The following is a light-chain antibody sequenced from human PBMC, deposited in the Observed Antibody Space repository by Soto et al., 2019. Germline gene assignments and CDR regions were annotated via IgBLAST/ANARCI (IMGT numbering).Light chain of an antibody. J-gene: IGKJ3*01. CDR2: VSS. V-gene: IGKV1-27*01. CDR1: QGISNY. CDR3: QKYHSAPFT. Sequence: DIQMTQSPSSLSASVGDRVTITCRASQGISNYLAWYQQKPGKVPKLLIYVSSTLQSGVPSRFSGSGSGTDFTLIISSLQPEDVATYYCQKYHSAPFTFGPGTKVDIK.